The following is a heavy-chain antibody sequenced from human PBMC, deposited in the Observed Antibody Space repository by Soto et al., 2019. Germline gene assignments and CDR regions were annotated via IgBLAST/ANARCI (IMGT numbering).Heavy chain of an antibody. V-gene: IGHV4-39*01. CDR3: ARHGSY. CDR1: GVSISNTSYY. CDR2: IYFSGST. Sequence: PWETLSLTCTVSGVSISNTSYYWGWIRQPPGKGLEWIGTIYFSGSTFYNPSLKSRLTISVDTSKNQFSLRLSSVTAADTAVYYCARHGSYWGQGTLVTVS. J-gene: IGHJ4*02.